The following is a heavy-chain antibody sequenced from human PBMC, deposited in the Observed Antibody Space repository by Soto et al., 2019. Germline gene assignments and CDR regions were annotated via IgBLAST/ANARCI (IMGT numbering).Heavy chain of an antibody. CDR2: INHSGST. V-gene: IGHV4-34*01. CDR3: ASRYSSSWYLKDY. CDR1: GGSFSGYY. Sequence: SETLSLTCAVYGGSFSGYYWSWIRQPPGKGLECIGEINHSGSTNYNPSLKSRVTISVDTSKNQFSLKLSSVTAADTAVYYCASRYSSSWYLKDYWGQGTLVTVSS. J-gene: IGHJ4*02. D-gene: IGHD6-13*01.